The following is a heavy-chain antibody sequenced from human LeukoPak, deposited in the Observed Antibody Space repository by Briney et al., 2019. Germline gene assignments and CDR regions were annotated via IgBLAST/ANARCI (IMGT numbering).Heavy chain of an antibody. CDR1: GYTFTSYD. CDR2: MNPNSGNT. V-gene: IGHV1-8*01. CDR3: ATAQLAAGTSGVGFDY. Sequence: ASVKVSCKASGYTFTSYDINWVRQATGQGLEWMGWMNPNSGNTGYAQKFQGRVTMTRNTSISTAYMELSSLRSEDTAVYYCATAQLAAGTSGVGFDYWGQGTLVTVSS. D-gene: IGHD6-13*01. J-gene: IGHJ4*02.